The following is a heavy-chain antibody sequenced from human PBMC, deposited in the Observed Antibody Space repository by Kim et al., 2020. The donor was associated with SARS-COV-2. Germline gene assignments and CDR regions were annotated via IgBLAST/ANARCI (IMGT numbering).Heavy chain of an antibody. D-gene: IGHD3-10*01. J-gene: IGHJ6*02. V-gene: IGHV3-48*03. CDR2: NSGSGKTP. Sequence: GGSLRLSCVASGFTFSDYEMNWVRQSPGMGLEWASFNSGSGKTPHYADSAKGRFTISRDNAKNSLYLELNPLRAKDTAVYYGTRELQMIRAILPYFYGMDVWGQGTTVIVSS. CDR3: TRELQMIRAILPYFYGMDV. CDR1: GFTFSDYE.